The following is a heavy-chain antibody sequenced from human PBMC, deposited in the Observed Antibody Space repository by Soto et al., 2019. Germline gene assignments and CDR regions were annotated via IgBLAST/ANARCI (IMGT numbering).Heavy chain of an antibody. CDR3: ARDKITGLCDY. D-gene: IGHD2-8*02. Sequence: QVQLQQWGAGLLKPSETLSLTCAVYGGSFSGYYWTWIRQPPGTGLEWIGEINHSGSTNYNPSLKSRVTISVDTSNNQFSQKLTSVTAAHTPVYYCARDKITGLCDYWGQGTLATVSS. J-gene: IGHJ4*02. CDR2: INHSGST. V-gene: IGHV4-34*01. CDR1: GGSFSGYY.